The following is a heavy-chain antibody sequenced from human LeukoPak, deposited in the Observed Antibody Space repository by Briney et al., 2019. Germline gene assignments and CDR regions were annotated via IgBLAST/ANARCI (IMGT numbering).Heavy chain of an antibody. D-gene: IGHD3-22*01. CDR2: VSGTGITT. CDR1: GFTFTSYA. V-gene: IGHV3-21*01. J-gene: IGHJ4*02. CDR3: ARVQFPDYYDSSGYYLSKSFDY. Sequence: GGSLRLSCAASGFTFTSYAMSWGRQAPGKGLEWVSSVSGTGITTYYADSVKGRFTISRDNAKNSLYLQMNSLRAEDTAVYYCARVQFPDYYDSSGYYLSKSFDYWGQGTLVTVSS.